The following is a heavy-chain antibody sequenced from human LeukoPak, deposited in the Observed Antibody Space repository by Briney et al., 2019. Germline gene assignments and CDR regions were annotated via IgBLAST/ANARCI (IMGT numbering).Heavy chain of an antibody. CDR1: GLAFSAYK. CDR2: ISTDGYTT. D-gene: IGHD4-23*01. J-gene: IGHJ4*02. Sequence: GGSLRLSCAASGLAFSAYKMHWVRQAPRKGLVWVSRISTDGYTTDYADFVQGRFTASRDNTKNTWSLEMNSLRAEDAAVYYCVRGNDYGGPHYWGQGTLVTVSS. CDR3: VRGNDYGGPHY. V-gene: IGHV3-74*01.